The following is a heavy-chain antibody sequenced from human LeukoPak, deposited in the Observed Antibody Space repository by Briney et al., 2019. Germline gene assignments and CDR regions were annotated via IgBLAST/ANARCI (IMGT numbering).Heavy chain of an antibody. J-gene: IGHJ4*02. CDR3: ARDDSLGSGSNFDY. CDR1: GGSIRSGSDY. D-gene: IGHD3-3*01. Sequence: SETLSLTCTVSGGSIRSGSDYWSWIRQPAGKGLEWIGRIYTSGSTNDNPALKSLVTISVDTSKNQFSLTLSSVTAADTAVYYCARDDSLGSGSNFDYWGQGTLVTVSS. V-gene: IGHV4-61*02. CDR2: IYTSGST.